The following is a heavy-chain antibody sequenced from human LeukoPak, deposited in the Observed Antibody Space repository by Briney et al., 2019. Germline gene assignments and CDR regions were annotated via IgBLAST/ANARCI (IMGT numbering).Heavy chain of an antibody. CDR2: IKQDGSEK. J-gene: IGHJ4*02. CDR3: AKDQRPRPPKRSHPIVGATYF. CDR1: GFTFSIYW. D-gene: IGHD1-26*01. Sequence: GGSLRLSCAASGFTFSIYWMSWVRQAPGKGLEWVANIKQDGSEKYYVDSVKGRFTISRDNAKNTLYLQMNSLRAEDTAVYYCAKDQRPRPPKRSHPIVGATYFRGQGTLVTVSS. V-gene: IGHV3-7*01.